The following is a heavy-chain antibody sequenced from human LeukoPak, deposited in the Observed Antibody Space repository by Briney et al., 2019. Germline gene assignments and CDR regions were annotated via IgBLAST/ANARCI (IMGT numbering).Heavy chain of an antibody. V-gene: IGHV1-46*01. J-gene: IGHJ5*02. Sequence: GASVKVSCKASGYTFTNYYMVWVRQAPGQGLEWMGIINPSSGTTNYAQKFQGRVTMTRNTSISTAYMELSSLRSEDTAVYYCARGSWDSSSWYINWFDPWGQGTLVTVSS. D-gene: IGHD6-13*01. CDR2: INPSSGTT. CDR1: GYTFTNYY. CDR3: ARGSWDSSSWYINWFDP.